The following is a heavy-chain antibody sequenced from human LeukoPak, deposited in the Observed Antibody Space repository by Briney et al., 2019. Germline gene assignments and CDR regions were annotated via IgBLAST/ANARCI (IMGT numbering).Heavy chain of an antibody. Sequence: PGGSLRLSCAASGFTFSSYAMNWVRQAPGKGLEWVSAITGSGGRTYYADSVKGRFTISRDNSKNTLYLQMNSLRAEDTAVYYCAKVRASWTYYYDSSGYLHWGQGTLVTVSS. V-gene: IGHV3-23*01. D-gene: IGHD3-22*01. CDR1: GFTFSSYA. CDR2: ITGSGGRT. CDR3: AKVRASWTYYYDSSGYLH. J-gene: IGHJ4*02.